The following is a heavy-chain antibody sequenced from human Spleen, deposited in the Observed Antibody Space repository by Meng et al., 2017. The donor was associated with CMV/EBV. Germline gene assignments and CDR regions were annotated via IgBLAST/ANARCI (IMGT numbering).Heavy chain of an antibody. Sequence: SGGTFPNYDMTWVRQTAGKGLEWVSTVSATGGYTYYADSVKGRFTMSRDNSKNTLSLQMNSLRAEDTAVYYCAKMAYCSSTTCYDYWGQGTLVTVSS. CDR3: AKMAYCSSTTCYDY. V-gene: IGHV3-23*01. CDR1: GGTFPNYD. D-gene: IGHD2-2*01. J-gene: IGHJ4*02. CDR2: VSATGGYT.